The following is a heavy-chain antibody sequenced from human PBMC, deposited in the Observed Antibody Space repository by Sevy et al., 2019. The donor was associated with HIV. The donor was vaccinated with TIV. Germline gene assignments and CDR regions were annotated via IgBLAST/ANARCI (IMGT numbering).Heavy chain of an antibody. D-gene: IGHD3-10*01. CDR1: GFTFSNAW. Sequence: GGSLRLSCAASGFTFSNAWMSWVRQAPGKGLEWVGRIKSKTDGGTTDYAAPVKGRFTISRDDSKNTLYLQMNSLKTEDTAVYYCTTMAGGFYYGSGSYYTMDDYWGQGTLVTVSS. CDR2: IKSKTDGGTT. V-gene: IGHV3-15*01. J-gene: IGHJ4*02. CDR3: TTMAGGFYYGSGSYYTMDDY.